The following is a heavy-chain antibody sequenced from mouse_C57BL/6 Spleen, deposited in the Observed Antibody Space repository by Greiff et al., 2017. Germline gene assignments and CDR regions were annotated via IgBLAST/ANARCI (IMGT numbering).Heavy chain of an antibody. V-gene: IGHV5-6*01. CDR3: ARHTPSWEGDYFAY. CDR2: ISSGGSYT. Sequence: EVQGVESGGDLVKPGGSLKLSCAASGFTFSSYGMSWVRQTPDKRLEWVATISSGGSYTYYPDSVKGRFTISRANAKNTLYLQMSSLKSEDTAMYYCARHTPSWEGDYFAYWGQGTTLTVSS. J-gene: IGHJ2*01. D-gene: IGHD4-1*01. CDR1: GFTFSSYG.